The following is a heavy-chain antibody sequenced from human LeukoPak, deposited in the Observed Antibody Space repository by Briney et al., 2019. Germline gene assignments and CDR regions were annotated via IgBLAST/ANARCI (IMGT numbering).Heavy chain of an antibody. J-gene: IGHJ3*02. D-gene: IGHD2-2*02. V-gene: IGHV3-21*01. CDR1: GFTYSRYS. CDR3: ASPGYCSSTSCYTSDDAFDI. CDR2: IRSSSYL. Sequence: GGSLRLSCAASGFTYSRYSMNWVPHAPGKGLEWVSSIRSSSYLYYADSVKGRFTISRDNAKNSLYLQMNSLRAEDTAVYYCASPGYCSSTSCYTSDDAFDIWGQGTMVTVSS.